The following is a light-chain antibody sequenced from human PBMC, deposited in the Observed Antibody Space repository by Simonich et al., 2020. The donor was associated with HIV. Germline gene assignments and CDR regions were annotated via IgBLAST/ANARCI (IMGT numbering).Light chain of an antibody. CDR1: SSDVGTYNL. Sequence: QSALTQPASVSGSPGQSITISCTGTSSDVGTYNLVSWYQQPPGKPPKLMIYEGSKRPSGVSDRFSGSKSGNTASLTIAGLQAEDEADYYCCSYATTTTRVFGGGTKLTVL. J-gene: IGLJ3*02. CDR3: CSYATTTTRV. V-gene: IGLV2-23*01. CDR2: EGS.